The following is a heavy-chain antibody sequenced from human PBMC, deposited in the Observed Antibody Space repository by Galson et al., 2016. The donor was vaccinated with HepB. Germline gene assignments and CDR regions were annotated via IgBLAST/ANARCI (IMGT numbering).Heavy chain of an antibody. Sequence: SLRLSCAASGFTFDDFAMHWVRQGPGKGLEWVSGISWNSGTIDYADSVKGRFTISRDNAKKSLYLQMDRLRPEDTAVYFCAKEIRGYDFWSGYNVWGQGTTVKVS. V-gene: IGHV3-9*01. CDR3: AKEIRGYDFWSGYNV. D-gene: IGHD3/OR15-3a*01. CDR2: ISWNSGTI. CDR1: GFTFDDFA. J-gene: IGHJ6*02.